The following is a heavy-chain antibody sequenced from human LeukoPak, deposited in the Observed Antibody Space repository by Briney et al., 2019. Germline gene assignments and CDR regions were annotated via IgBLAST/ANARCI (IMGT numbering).Heavy chain of an antibody. Sequence: GGSLRLSCAASGFTFSSYWMSWVRQAPGEGLEWVANIKQDGSEKYYVDSVKGRFTISRDNAKNSLYLQMNSLRAEDTAVYYCARDLGSSGYYYAGSDYWGQGTLVTVSS. CDR3: ARDLGSSGYYYAGSDY. V-gene: IGHV3-7*01. J-gene: IGHJ4*02. CDR2: IKQDGSEK. D-gene: IGHD3-22*01. CDR1: GFTFSSYW.